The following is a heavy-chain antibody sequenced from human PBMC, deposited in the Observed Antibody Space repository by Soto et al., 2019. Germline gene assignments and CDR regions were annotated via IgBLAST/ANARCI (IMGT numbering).Heavy chain of an antibody. V-gene: IGHV3-23*01. J-gene: IGHJ4*02. CDR3: AEEGVGGGFIDY. Sequence: PGGSLRLSCAGSGFTFSSSAMSWVRQAPGKGLEWVSALVRGGDYTYYADSVRGRFTISRDNSKNTLYLQMNSLRAEDTAVYYCAEEGVGGGFIDYWGLGTLVTVSS. CDR2: LVRGGDYT. CDR1: GFTFSSSA. D-gene: IGHD1-26*01.